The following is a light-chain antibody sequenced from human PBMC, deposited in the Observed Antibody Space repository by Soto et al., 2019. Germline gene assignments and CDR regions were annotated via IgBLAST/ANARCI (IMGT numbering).Light chain of an antibody. CDR3: GTWDSSLSAGV. J-gene: IGLJ2*01. CDR2: DNN. CDR1: SSNIGNNY. Sequence: QSVFTQPPSVSAAPGQKVTISCSGSSSNIGNNYVSWYQQLPGTAPKLLIYDNNKRPSGIPDRFSGSKSGTSATLGITGLQTGDEADYYCGTWDSSLSAGVVGGGTKLTVL. V-gene: IGLV1-51*01.